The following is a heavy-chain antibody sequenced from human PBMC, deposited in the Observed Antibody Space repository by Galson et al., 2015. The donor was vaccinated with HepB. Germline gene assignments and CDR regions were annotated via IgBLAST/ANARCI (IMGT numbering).Heavy chain of an antibody. CDR1: GYSFTSYW. V-gene: IGHV5-10-1*01. D-gene: IGHD3-22*01. CDR3: ARAEWLLLPSRPAIDY. CDR2: IDPSDSYT. Sequence: QSGAEVKKPGESLRISCKGSGYSFTSYWISWVRQMPGKGLEWMGRIDPSDSYTNYSPSFQGHVTISADKSISTAYLQWSSLKASDTAMYYCARAEWLLLPSRPAIDYWGQGTLVTVSS. J-gene: IGHJ4*02.